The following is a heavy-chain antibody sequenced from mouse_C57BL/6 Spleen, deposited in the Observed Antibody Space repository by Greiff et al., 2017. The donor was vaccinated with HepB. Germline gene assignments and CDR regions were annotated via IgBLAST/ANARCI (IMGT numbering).Heavy chain of an antibody. Sequence: EVQLQQSGAELVKPGASVKLSCTASGFNIKDYYMHWVKQRTEQGLEWIGRIDPEDGDTKYAPKFQGKATITADTSSNTAYLQLSSLTSEDTAVYYCARNYDGYNYYDYWGQGTTLTVSS. CDR3: ARNYDGYNYYDY. V-gene: IGHV14-2*01. CDR1: GFNIKDYY. D-gene: IGHD2-3*01. CDR2: IDPEDGDT. J-gene: IGHJ2*01.